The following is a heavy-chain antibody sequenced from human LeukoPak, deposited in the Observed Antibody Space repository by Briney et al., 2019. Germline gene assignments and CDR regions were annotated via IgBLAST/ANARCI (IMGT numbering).Heavy chain of an antibody. J-gene: IGHJ4*02. CDR2: IYYSGST. Sequence: PSETLSLTCTVSGGSISSYYWSWIRQPPGKGLEWIGYIYYSGSTNYNPSLKSRVTISVDTSKNQFSLKLSSVTAADTAVYYCARALAGSGWYWAYWGQGTLVTVSS. D-gene: IGHD6-19*01. CDR3: ARALAGSGWYWAY. CDR1: GGSISSYY. V-gene: IGHV4-59*01.